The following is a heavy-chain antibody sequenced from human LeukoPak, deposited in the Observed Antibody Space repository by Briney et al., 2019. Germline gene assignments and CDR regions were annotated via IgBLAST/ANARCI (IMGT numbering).Heavy chain of an antibody. J-gene: IGHJ4*02. CDR3: ARDSGQWLRPKYYFDY. Sequence: SETLSLTCAVSGYSISSGYYWGWIQQPPGKGLEWIGSIYHSGSTYYNPSLKSRVTISVDTSKNQFSLKLSSVTAADTAVYYCARDSGQWLRPKYYFDYWGQGTLVTVSS. CDR1: GYSISSGYY. D-gene: IGHD5-12*01. V-gene: IGHV4-38-2*02. CDR2: IYHSGST.